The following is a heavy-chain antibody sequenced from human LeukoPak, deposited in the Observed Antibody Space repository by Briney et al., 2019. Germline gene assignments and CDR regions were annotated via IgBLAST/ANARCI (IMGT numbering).Heavy chain of an antibody. CDR1: GGSISSSSSY. D-gene: IGHD3-22*01. J-gene: IGHJ4*02. CDR2: IYHSGST. Sequence: SETLSLTCTVSGGSISSSSSYWRWIRQPPGKGLEWIGEIYHSGSTNYNPSLKSRVTISVDKSKNQFSLKLSSVTAADTAVYYCARDRAYYDSSGYYSGYFDYWGQGTLVTVSS. V-gene: IGHV4-39*07. CDR3: ARDRAYYDSSGYYSGYFDY.